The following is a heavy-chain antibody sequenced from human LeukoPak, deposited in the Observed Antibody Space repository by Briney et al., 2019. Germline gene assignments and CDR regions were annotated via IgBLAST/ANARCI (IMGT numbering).Heavy chain of an antibody. Sequence: PGGSLRLSCAASGFSFSTYAMHWVRQVPGKGLEWVAVLSSDGSKKFYVDSVKGRFTISRDNSKNTLPLQMDSLTAEDTAVYYCARDYYSSSGSIYNWFDPWGQGTLVTVSS. CDR1: GFSFSTYA. CDR3: ARDYYSSSGSIYNWFDP. CDR2: LSSDGSKK. J-gene: IGHJ5*02. D-gene: IGHD3-10*01. V-gene: IGHV3-30*04.